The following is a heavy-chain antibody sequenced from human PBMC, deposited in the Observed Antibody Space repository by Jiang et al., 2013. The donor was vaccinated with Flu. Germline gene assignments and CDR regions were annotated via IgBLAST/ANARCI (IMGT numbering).Heavy chain of an antibody. CDR3: TSGTGKSDFDY. D-gene: IGHD1-1*01. CDR2: IKSKADSATR. Sequence: RLSCATSGFTFNNAWMSWVRQAPGKGLEWVGRIKSKADSATRDYATPVKGRFTISRDDSKNSLYLQMNSLKTEDTAVYYCTSGTGKSDFDYWGQGILVTVSS. J-gene: IGHJ4*02. CDR1: GFTFNNAW. V-gene: IGHV3-15*01.